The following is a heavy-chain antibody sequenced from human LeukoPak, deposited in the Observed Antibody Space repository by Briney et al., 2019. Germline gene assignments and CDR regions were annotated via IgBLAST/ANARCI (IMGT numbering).Heavy chain of an antibody. CDR3: ARDLPGVPIDH. V-gene: IGHV3-21*06. J-gene: IGHJ4*02. CDR2: ITTGSTDI. D-gene: IGHD3-3*01. Sequence: GGSLRLSCAASGFTFSTYNMNWIRQAPGKGLEWVSSITTGSTDIYYADSLKGRFTISRDDAKNSGYLQMNSLRGEDTAVYYCARDLPGVPIDHWGQGILVSVST. CDR1: GFTFSTYN.